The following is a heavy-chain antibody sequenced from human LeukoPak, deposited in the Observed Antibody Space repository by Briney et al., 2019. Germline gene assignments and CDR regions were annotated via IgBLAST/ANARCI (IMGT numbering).Heavy chain of an antibody. V-gene: IGHV3-74*01. CDR3: AGYIFPPGKDY. Sequence: GGSLRLSCGASGFTFSSYWMHWVRQAPGRGLVWVSSINNYGTNTIYADSVKGRFTISRDNAKNTLYLQMNSLRAEDTAVYYCAGYIFPPGKDYGGQGPLVAVSS. D-gene: IGHD3-3*02. CDR2: INNYGTNT. J-gene: IGHJ4*02. CDR1: GFTFSSYW.